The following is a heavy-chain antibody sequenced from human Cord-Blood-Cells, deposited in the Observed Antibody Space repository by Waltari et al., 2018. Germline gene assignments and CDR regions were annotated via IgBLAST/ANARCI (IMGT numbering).Heavy chain of an antibody. CDR3: TTDQTQIAVAGTGYFQH. J-gene: IGHJ1*01. D-gene: IGHD6-19*01. Sequence: EVQLVDPGGGLVKPGGSLGIACAASGFTFSNAWMSWAGPASGKGLGGVGRIKRETAGGETDNAAAVNGRCTISTDDSKNTMYLQMNRLKTEETAVYYPTTDQTQIAVAGTGYFQHWGQGTLVTVSS. CDR1: GFTFSNAW. CDR2: IKRETAGGET. V-gene: IGHV3-15*01.